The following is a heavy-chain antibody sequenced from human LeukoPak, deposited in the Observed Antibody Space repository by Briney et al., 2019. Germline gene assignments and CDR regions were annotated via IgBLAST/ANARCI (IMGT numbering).Heavy chain of an antibody. CDR1: GFTFSSYA. J-gene: IGHJ3*02. V-gene: IGHV3-53*01. CDR3: ARALGAYAFDI. D-gene: IGHD3-16*01. Sequence: GGSLRLSCSASGFTFSSYAMHWVRQAPGKGLEWVSVIYSGGSTYYADSVKGRFTISRDNSKNTLYLQMNSLRAEDTAVYYCARALGAYAFDIWGQGTMVTVSS. CDR2: IYSGGST.